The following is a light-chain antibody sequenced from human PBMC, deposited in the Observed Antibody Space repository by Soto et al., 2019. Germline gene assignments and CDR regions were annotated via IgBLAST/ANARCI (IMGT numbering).Light chain of an antibody. CDR3: QQNGSSPHT. CDR1: QSVSSSY. V-gene: IGKV3-20*01. J-gene: IGKJ2*01. CDR2: GAS. Sequence: EIVLTQSPGTLSLSPGERATLSCRASQSVSSSYLAWYQHKPGQAPRLLIYGASSRATGIPDRFSGSGSGDDFTLTISRLKPEDVAVYYCQQNGSSPHTFGQGTKLEIK.